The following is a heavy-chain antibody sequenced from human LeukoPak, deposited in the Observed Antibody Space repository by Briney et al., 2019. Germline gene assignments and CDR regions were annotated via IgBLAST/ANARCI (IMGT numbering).Heavy chain of an antibody. Sequence: GGSLRLSCAASGFTFSSYWMNWVRQAPGKGLEWVSSISSSSSYIYYADSVKGRFTISRDNAKNSLYLQMNSLRAEDTAVYYCARDPVGVLEYQPGYYGMDVWGQGTTVTVSS. CDR2: ISSSSSYI. V-gene: IGHV3-21*01. D-gene: IGHD2-2*01. CDR1: GFTFSSYW. CDR3: ARDPVGVLEYQPGYYGMDV. J-gene: IGHJ6*02.